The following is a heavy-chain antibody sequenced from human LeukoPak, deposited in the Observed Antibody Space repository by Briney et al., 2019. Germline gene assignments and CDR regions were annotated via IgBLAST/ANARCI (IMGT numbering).Heavy chain of an antibody. J-gene: IGHJ3*02. D-gene: IGHD3-22*01. CDR3: AKDRTFYYDSSTSAFDI. CDR2: IHSDENNK. V-gene: IGHV3-30*02. Sequence: PGGSLRLSCAASGLTFSSYDMHWVRQAPGKGLEWVAFIHSDENNKYYTDSVKGRFTISRDNSKNTVYLQMNSLRAEDTAVYYCAKDRTFYYDSSTSAFDIWGQGTMVTVSS. CDR1: GLTFSSYD.